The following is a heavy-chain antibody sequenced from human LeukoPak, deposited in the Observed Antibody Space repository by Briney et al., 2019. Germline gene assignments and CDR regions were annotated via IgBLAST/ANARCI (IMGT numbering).Heavy chain of an antibody. CDR2: IKQDGNTK. CDR1: GFTFSNYW. V-gene: IGHV3-7*01. CDR3: ARGSDY. J-gene: IGHJ4*02. Sequence: PGGSLRLSCAASGFTFSNYWMSWVCPAPGKGLEWVANIKQDGNTKNYVDSVKGRFTISRDNAKNSLYLQMNSLRAEDTAVYYCARGSDYWGQGTLVTVSS.